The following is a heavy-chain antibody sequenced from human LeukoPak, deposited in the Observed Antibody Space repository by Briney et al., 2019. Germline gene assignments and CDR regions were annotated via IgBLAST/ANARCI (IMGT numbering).Heavy chain of an antibody. D-gene: IGHD3-3*01. Sequence: PSETLSLTCTVSGGSISSGSYYWSWIRQPAGKGLEWIGRIYTSGSTNYNPSLKSRVTISVDTSKNQFSLKLSSVTAADTAVYYCARLNYDFWSGYPTAGAFDIWGQGTMVTVSS. J-gene: IGHJ3*02. CDR1: GGSISSGSYY. CDR3: ARLNYDFWSGYPTAGAFDI. CDR2: IYTSGST. V-gene: IGHV4-61*02.